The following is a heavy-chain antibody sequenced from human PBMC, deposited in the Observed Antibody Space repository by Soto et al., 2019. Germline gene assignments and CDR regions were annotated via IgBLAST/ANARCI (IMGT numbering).Heavy chain of an antibody. Sequence: EVSLRLSCVASGFTFSNYVMVWVRQAPGKGLEWVSAIRCGGDGTYYAYSLKGRFTISRDNSKNTRYLQMNSLSAEDSALYYCAKSTWNGPNYFDYWGQGTLVTVSS. CDR2: IRCGGDGT. V-gene: IGHV3-23*01. CDR3: AKSTWNGPNYFDY. J-gene: IGHJ4*02. D-gene: IGHD1-1*01. CDR1: GFTFSNYV.